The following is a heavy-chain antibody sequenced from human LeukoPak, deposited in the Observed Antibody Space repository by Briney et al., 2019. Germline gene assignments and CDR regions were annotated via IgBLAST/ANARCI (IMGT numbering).Heavy chain of an antibody. V-gene: IGHV3-49*04. CDR3: TTGFRVLEWLLPPFDY. J-gene: IGHJ4*02. CDR2: IRSKAYGGTT. D-gene: IGHD3-3*01. CDR1: GFTFGDYA. Sequence: GGSLRLSCTASGFTFGDYAMSWVRQAPGKGLEWVGFIRSKAYGGTTEYAASVKGRFTISRDDSKSIAYLQMNSLKTEDTAVYYCTTGFRVLEWLLPPFDYWGQGTLVTVSS.